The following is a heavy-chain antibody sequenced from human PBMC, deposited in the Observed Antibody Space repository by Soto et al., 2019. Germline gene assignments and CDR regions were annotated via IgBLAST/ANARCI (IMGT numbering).Heavy chain of an antibody. CDR3: ARGADFWSGYAQNWFDP. CDR1: GGSISSYY. Sequence: QVQLQESGPGLVKPSETLSLTCTVSGGSISSYYWSWIRQPPGKGLEWIGYIYYSGSTNYNPSLKSRVTISVDTSKNQCSLQLSSVTAADTAVYYCARGADFWSGYAQNWFDPWGQGTLVTVSS. D-gene: IGHD3-3*01. CDR2: IYYSGST. V-gene: IGHV4-59*01. J-gene: IGHJ5*02.